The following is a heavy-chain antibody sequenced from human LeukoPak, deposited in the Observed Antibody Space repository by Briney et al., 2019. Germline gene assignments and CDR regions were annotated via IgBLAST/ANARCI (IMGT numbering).Heavy chain of an antibody. D-gene: IGHD2-15*01. V-gene: IGHV3-53*01. CDR2: HYRGGST. J-gene: IGHJ4*02. CDR1: VFTFDDYG. Sequence: GRSLSLSCAFSVFTFDDYGMMWVRGPPGKGWEWVSDHYRGGSTYYADSVKGRFTISRDNSKNALYLQMNSLRAEDTAVYYCASLMAAARAFDYWGQGTLVTVSS. CDR3: ASLMAAARAFDY.